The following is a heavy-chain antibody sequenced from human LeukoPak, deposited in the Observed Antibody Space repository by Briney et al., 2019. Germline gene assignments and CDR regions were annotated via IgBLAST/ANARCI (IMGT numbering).Heavy chain of an antibody. CDR2: ISSSGSTI. CDR1: GFTFSDYY. J-gene: IGHJ5*01. D-gene: IGHD3-3*01. V-gene: IGHV3-11*01. CDR3: ARVSSGGRIFGVVNNWFDS. Sequence: GGSLRLSCAASGFTFSDYYMSWIRQAPGKGLEWVSYISSSGSTIYYADSVKGRFTISRDNAKNSLYLQMNSLRAEDTAVYYCARVSSGGRIFGVVNNWFDSWGQGTLVTVSS.